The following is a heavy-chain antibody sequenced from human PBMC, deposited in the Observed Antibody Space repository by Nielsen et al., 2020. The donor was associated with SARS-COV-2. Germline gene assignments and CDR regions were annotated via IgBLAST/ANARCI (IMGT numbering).Heavy chain of an antibody. D-gene: IGHD7-27*01. CDR3: ARDCSCGLGSSPSYYFDY. CDR2: IYHRGST. CDR1: GGSISATHW. Sequence: SETLSLTCTVTGGSISATHWWNWFRQPPGKGLEWIGEIYHRGSTNYSPSLKTRVTISVDKSKNQFSLELRSVTAADTAVYYCARDCSCGLGSSPSYYFDYWGQGTLVTVSS. J-gene: IGHJ4*02. V-gene: IGHV4-4*02.